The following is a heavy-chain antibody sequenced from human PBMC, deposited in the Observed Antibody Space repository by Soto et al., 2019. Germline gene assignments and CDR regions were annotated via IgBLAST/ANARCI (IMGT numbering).Heavy chain of an antibody. CDR3: ARFRSYEGYFDY. Sequence: SATLSLTCTVSGGSISNYYWTWIRQPPGKGLEWIGYIHYSGSTNYNPSLKSRVTISVDTSKNQFSLKLRSVTAADTAVYYCARFRSYEGYFDYWGQGTLVTVSS. V-gene: IGHV4-59*01. CDR1: GGSISNYY. J-gene: IGHJ4*02. CDR2: IHYSGST. D-gene: IGHD3-3*01.